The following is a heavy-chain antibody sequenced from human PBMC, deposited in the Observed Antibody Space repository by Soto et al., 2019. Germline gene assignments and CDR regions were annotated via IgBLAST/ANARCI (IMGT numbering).Heavy chain of an antibody. V-gene: IGHV3-7*01. J-gene: IGHJ3*02. CDR2: IKRDGSET. CDR1: GFIFSPYW. CDR3: ARDAYNYDSSGYYRYDAFDI. D-gene: IGHD3-22*01. Sequence: ESGGGLVQPGGSLRVSCAASGFIFSPYWMSWVRQAPGRGLEWVANIKRDGSETHYVDSVKGRFTISRDNTKKSLYLQMKSLRVEDTAVYYCARDAYNYDSSGYYRYDAFDIWGQGTMVTVSS.